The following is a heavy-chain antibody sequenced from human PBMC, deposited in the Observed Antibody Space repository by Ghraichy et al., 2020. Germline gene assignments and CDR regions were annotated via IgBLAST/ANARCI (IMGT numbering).Heavy chain of an antibody. CDR1: GYTVTIYA. CDR2: INAGNGNT. CDR3: ARVRFLRYSYGMDV. Sequence: ASVKVSCKASGYTVTIYAMHWVRQAPGQRLEWMGWINAGNGNTKYSQKFQGRVTITRDTSASTAYMELSSLRSEDTAVYYCARVRFLRYSYGMDVWGQGTTVKVSS. V-gene: IGHV1-3*01. D-gene: IGHD3-9*01. J-gene: IGHJ6*02.